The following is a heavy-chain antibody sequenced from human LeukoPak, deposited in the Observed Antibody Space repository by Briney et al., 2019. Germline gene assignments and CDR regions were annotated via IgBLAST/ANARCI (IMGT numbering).Heavy chain of an antibody. CDR2: IDNAGSIT. Sequence: PGGSLRLSCAASGFTFSNYWIHWVRQAPGKGLVWVSRIDNAGSITTYADSVKGRFTISRDNAENTLYLQMNSPRVEDTAVYYCVRSAFHAGSGNYYDYWGQGTLVTVSS. D-gene: IGHD3-22*01. J-gene: IGHJ4*02. CDR1: GFTFSNYW. CDR3: VRSAFHAGSGNYYDY. V-gene: IGHV3-74*03.